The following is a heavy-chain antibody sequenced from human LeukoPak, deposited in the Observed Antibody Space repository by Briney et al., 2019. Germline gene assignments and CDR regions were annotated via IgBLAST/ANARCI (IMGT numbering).Heavy chain of an antibody. CDR1: GFAFSSYA. D-gene: IGHD3/OR15-3a*01. V-gene: IGHV3-30*04. J-gene: IGHJ4*02. CDR3: ARDSGFSGTQRGEY. CDR2: ISYDGSNK. Sequence: GGSLKLSCAASGFAFSSYAIHWVRQAPGKGLEWVAVISYDGSNKYYADSVKGRFTISRDNSKNTLYLQMNSLRAEDTAVYYCARDSGFSGTQRGEYWGQGTLVTVSS.